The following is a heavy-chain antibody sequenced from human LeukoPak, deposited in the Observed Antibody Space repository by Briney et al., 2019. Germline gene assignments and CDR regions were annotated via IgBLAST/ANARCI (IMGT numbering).Heavy chain of an antibody. V-gene: IGHV3-21*01. Sequence: AGSLRLSCAASGYTFSSYSINWVRQAPGKGLEWVSSISVRSNYIYYADSVRGRFRISRDDARDSLYLQMNSLRGEDTAVYYCVRLRRNSDTSGFYYYYDFWGQGTLVTVSS. CDR2: ISVRSNYI. CDR1: GYTFSSYS. CDR3: VRLRRNSDTSGFYYYYDF. J-gene: IGHJ4*02. D-gene: IGHD3-22*01.